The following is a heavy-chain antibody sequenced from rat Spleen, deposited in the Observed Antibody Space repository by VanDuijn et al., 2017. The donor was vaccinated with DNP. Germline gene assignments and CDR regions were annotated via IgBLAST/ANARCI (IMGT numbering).Heavy chain of an antibody. CDR3: AKDLQWYAMDA. D-gene: IGHD1-1*01. Sequence: EVQLVESGGGLVQPGRSLKLSCAASGFTFSDYNMAWVRQAPEKGLEWVATISYDGSSTYYRDSVKGRFTISRDNAKSTLYLQMDSLRSEDTATYYCAKDLQWYAMDAWGQGTSVTVSS. CDR2: ISYDGSST. CDR1: GFTFSDYN. J-gene: IGHJ4*01. V-gene: IGHV5-7*01.